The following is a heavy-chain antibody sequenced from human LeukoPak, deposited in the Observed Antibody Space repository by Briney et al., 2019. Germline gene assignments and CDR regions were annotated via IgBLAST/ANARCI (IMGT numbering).Heavy chain of an antibody. J-gene: IGHJ4*02. CDR3: VRGFYSPHY. CDR2: IHYSGDT. CDR1: GGSISSYY. V-gene: IGHV4-59*01. Sequence: SETLSLTCTVSGGSISSYYWSWIRQPPGKGLEWIGYIHYSGDTNYNPSLKSRVTISVDTSKNQFSLKLISVTAADTAVYYCVRGFYSPHYWGQGTLVTVSS. D-gene: IGHD4-11*01.